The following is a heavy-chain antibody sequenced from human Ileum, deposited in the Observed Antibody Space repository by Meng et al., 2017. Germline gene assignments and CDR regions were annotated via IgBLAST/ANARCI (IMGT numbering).Heavy chain of an antibody. Sequence: QAQLQEAGPVLCKPSDPLSPTGACSGGSIESNNWWTWIRQPPGQGLEWIGEVYHSGSTHYNPSLQSRVTISIDNSKNRFSLSLNSVTAADTAIYYCARADYVRYFDLWGRGTLVTVSS. V-gene: IGHV4-4*02. CDR3: ARADYVRYFDL. J-gene: IGHJ2*01. D-gene: IGHD3-10*02. CDR1: GGSIESNNW. CDR2: VYHSGST.